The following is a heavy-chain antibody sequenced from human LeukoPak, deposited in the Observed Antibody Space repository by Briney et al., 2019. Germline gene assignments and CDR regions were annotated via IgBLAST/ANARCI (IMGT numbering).Heavy chain of an antibody. Sequence: ASVKVSCKASGYTFTSYGISWVRQAPGQGLEWMGWISAYNGNTNYAQKLQGRVTMTTDTSTSTAYMELRSLTSDDTAVYYCARGYCSGGSCWDFDYWGQGTLVTVSS. J-gene: IGHJ4*02. V-gene: IGHV1-18*01. CDR1: GYTFTSYG. D-gene: IGHD2-15*01. CDR3: ARGYCSGGSCWDFDY. CDR2: ISAYNGNT.